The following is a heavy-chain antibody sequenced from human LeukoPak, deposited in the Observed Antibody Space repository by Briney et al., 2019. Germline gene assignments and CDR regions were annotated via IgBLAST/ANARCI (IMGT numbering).Heavy chain of an antibody. V-gene: IGHV1-46*01. J-gene: IGHJ4*02. CDR2: INPSGGST. CDR1: GYTFTSYY. Sequence: ASVKVSCKASGYTFTSYYMHWVRQAPGQGLEWMGIINPSGGSTSYAQKLQGRVTMTTDTSTSTAYMELRSLRSDDTAVYYCARDKMSSSSWYAEFDYWGQGTLVTVSS. CDR3: ARDKMSSSSWYAEFDY. D-gene: IGHD6-13*01.